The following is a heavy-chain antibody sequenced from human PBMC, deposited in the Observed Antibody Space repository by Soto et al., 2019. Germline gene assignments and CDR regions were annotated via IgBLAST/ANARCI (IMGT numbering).Heavy chain of an antibody. J-gene: IGHJ6*02. CDR3: AKDLDYDFWSGYRYATYYYGMDV. Sequence: GGSLRLSCAASGFTFSSYGMHWVRQAPGKGLEWVAVISYDGSNKYYADSVKGRFTISRDNSKNTLYLQMNSLRAEDTAVYYCAKDLDYDFWSGYRYATYYYGMDVWGQGTTVTVSS. CDR1: GFTFSSYG. V-gene: IGHV3-30*18. D-gene: IGHD3-3*01. CDR2: ISYDGSNK.